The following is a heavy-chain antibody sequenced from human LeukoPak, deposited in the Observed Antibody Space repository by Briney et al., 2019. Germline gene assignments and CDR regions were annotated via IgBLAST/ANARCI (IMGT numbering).Heavy chain of an antibody. V-gene: IGHV4-30-4*02. D-gene: IGHD6-6*01. CDR1: GGSISSGDYY. J-gene: IGHJ4*02. CDR2: IYYSGTT. Sequence: SETLSLTCTVSGGSISSGDYYWSWIRQPPGEGLEWIGYIYYSGTTYYNPSLKSRVTISVDTSKNQFSLKLSSVTAADTAVYYCAREVGAARIDYWGQGTLVTVSS. CDR3: AREVGAARIDY.